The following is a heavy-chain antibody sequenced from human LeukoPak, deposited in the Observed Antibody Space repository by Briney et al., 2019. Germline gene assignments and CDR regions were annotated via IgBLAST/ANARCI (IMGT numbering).Heavy chain of an antibody. CDR3: ATGSGTYYDS. D-gene: IGHD3-10*01. V-gene: IGHV3-74*01. CDR2: INGDGSSS. Sequence: PGGSLRLSCEASTFTFSTYWMHWIRQVPGKGLVWVSYINGDGSSSNYAASVKGRLTISRDNAKNTLYLQMNSLRAEDTAVYYCATGSGTYYDSWGQGTLVTVSS. CDR1: TFTFSTYW. J-gene: IGHJ4*02.